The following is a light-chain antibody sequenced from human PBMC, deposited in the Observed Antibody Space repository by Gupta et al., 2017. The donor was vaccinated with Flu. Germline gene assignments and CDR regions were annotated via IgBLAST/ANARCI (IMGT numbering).Light chain of an antibody. J-gene: IGKJ1*01. V-gene: IGKV1-5*03. CDR2: KAS. CDR1: QSISSW. Sequence: DIQMTQSPSTLSASVGDRVTITCRASQSISSWLAWYQQKPGKAPDLLIYKASSLEGGVPSRFSGSGSGTEFTLTITGLQPDDFATYYCQQYNTYPETFGQGTRVEIK. CDR3: QQYNTYPET.